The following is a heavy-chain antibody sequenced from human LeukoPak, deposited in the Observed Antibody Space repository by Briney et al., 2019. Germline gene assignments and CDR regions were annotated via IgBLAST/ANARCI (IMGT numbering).Heavy chain of an antibody. CDR1: GGSISSGDYY. D-gene: IGHD2-21*01. V-gene: IGHV4-30-4*08. CDR3: ASLPDCVGDCYYFDY. J-gene: IGHJ4*02. CDR2: IYYSGST. Sequence: SETLSVNCTVSGGSISSGDYYWSWIRQPPGKGLEWIGYIYYSGSTYYNPSLKSRVTISVDTSKNQFSLKLSSVTAADTAVYYCASLPDCVGDCYYFDYWGQGTLVTVSS.